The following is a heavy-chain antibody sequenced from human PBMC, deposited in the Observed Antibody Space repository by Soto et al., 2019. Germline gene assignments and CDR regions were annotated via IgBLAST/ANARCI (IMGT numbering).Heavy chain of an antibody. D-gene: IGHD2-2*01. CDR3: ARADPAASVGY. J-gene: IGHJ4*02. CDR1: GGSMSSHY. Sequence: PSETLSLTCTVSGGSMSSHYWTWLRQSPGKGLEWIGYISYSGSTYYNPSLKSRVSISADTSKNQFSLRMNSMIAADTAVYYCARADPAASVGYWRQGTLVTVSS. CDR2: ISYSGST. V-gene: IGHV4-59*11.